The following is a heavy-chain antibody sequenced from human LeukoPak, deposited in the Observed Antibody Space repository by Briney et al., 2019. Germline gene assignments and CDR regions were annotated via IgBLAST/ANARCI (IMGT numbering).Heavy chain of an antibody. CDR2: VFDSGST. CDR1: GGSISRTSYY. V-gene: IGHV4-39*01. Sequence: SETLSLTCTVSGGSISRTSYYWAWIRQPPGKGLEWIGNVFDSGSTHYNPSLKSRVTISVDTSKNQFSLRLSSVTAADTAVYYCARHTRPGHSGYENAFDIWGQGTMVTVPS. J-gene: IGHJ3*02. CDR3: ARHTRPGHSGYENAFDI. D-gene: IGHD5-12*01.